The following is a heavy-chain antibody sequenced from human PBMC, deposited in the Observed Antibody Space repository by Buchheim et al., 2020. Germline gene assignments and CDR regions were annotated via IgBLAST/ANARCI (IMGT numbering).Heavy chain of an antibody. Sequence: QVQLQESGPGLVRPSQTLSLTCSVSGGSISRGGYYFSWVRQHPGKGLEWIGYIFHTGNTNYNPSLKGRATISVDTSTNQFSLKLRSVTAADTAVYFCARDAGQRSFDYWGQG. CDR3: ARDAGQRSFDY. D-gene: IGHD1-1*01. CDR1: GGSISRGGYY. CDR2: IFHTGNT. J-gene: IGHJ4*02. V-gene: IGHV4-31*03.